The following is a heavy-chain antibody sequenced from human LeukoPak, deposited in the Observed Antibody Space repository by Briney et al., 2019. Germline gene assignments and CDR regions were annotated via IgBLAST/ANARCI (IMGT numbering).Heavy chain of an antibody. J-gene: IGHJ4*02. CDR2: ISADNGNT. Sequence: ASVKVSCKASGYRFTNYGITWVRQAPGQGLEWMGWISADNGNTNYAQNLQGRVTMTRDTSTNTAYMEVRSLRSDDTAVYYCARGASGWYSDYWGQGTLVTVSS. D-gene: IGHD6-19*01. V-gene: IGHV1-18*01. CDR3: ARGASGWYSDY. CDR1: GYRFTNYG.